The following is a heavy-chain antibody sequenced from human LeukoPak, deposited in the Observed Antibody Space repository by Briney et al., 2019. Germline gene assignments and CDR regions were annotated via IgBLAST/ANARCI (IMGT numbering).Heavy chain of an antibody. Sequence: GGSLRLSCAASGFTVSSYSMNWVRQAPGKGLEWVSSISRSSSYIYYADSVKGRFTISRDNAKNSLYLQMNSLRAEDTAVYYCARDPIRDTAMANYFDYWGQGTLVTVSS. CDR2: ISRSSSYI. CDR3: ARDPIRDTAMANYFDY. D-gene: IGHD5-18*01. CDR1: GFTVSSYS. J-gene: IGHJ4*02. V-gene: IGHV3-21*01.